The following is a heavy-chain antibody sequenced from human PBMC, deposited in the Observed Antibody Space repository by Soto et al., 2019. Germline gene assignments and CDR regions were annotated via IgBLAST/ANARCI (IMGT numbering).Heavy chain of an antibody. CDR1: GITFTSSA. CDR2: IVVGSGNT. CDR3: AREPLYVYAFDI. J-gene: IGHJ3*02. V-gene: IGHV1-58*02. D-gene: IGHD3-16*01. Sequence: PQVKVSCKASGITFTSSAMPGVRRPLGQRLEWRGWIVVGSGNTNYAQKFHERVTTARDMPTSTAYMELGSLRSEDTAVYYCAREPLYVYAFDIWGQGTMVTVSS.